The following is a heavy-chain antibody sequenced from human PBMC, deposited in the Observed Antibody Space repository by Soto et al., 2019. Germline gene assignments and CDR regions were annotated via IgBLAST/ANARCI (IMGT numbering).Heavy chain of an antibody. CDR1: GFTFSSYS. J-gene: IGHJ4*02. CDR3: ARGSSNWAYYFDF. Sequence: EVHLVESGGGLVQPGGSLRLSCAASGFTFSSYSLNWVRQAPGKGLEWVSYINSSGTTVYYADSVRGRFTISRDNAKNSLYLQMNSLRDDDTAVYYCARGSSNWAYYFDFWGQGTLVTVSS. CDR2: INSSGTTV. V-gene: IGHV3-48*02. D-gene: IGHD6-13*01.